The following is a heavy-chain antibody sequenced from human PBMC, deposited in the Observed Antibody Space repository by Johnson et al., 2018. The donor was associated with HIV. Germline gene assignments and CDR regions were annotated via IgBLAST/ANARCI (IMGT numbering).Heavy chain of an antibody. V-gene: IGHV3-30*04. CDR1: GFTFSHYS. J-gene: IGHJ3*02. CDR2: TSNDGSYK. CDR3: ARDWYCSSTFCSERVLKDAFDI. D-gene: IGHD2-2*01. Sequence: QVQLVESGGNVVQPGRSLRLSCAASGFTFSHYSMHWVRQAPGKGLEWVAVTSNDGSYKNYADSVKGRFTVSRDTSKNTLFLQMDNLRSDDTAVYFCARDWYCSSTFCSERVLKDAFDIWGQGTLVTVSS.